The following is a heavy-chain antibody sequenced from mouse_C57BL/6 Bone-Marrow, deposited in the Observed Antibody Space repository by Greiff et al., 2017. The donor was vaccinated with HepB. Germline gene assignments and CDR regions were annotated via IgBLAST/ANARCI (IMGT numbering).Heavy chain of an antibody. V-gene: IGHV5-12*01. CDR2: ISNGGGST. CDR1: GFTFSDYY. CDR3: ARREGMGYAMDY. Sequence: EVMLVESGGGLVQPGGSLKLSCAASGFTFSDYYMYWVRQTPEKRLEWVAYISNGGGSTYYPDTVKGRFTISRDNAKNTLYLQMSRLKSEDTAMYYCARREGMGYAMDYWGQGTSVTVSS. J-gene: IGHJ4*01.